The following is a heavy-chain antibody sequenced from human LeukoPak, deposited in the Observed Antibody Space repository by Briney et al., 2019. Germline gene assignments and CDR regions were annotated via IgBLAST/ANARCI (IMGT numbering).Heavy chain of an antibody. CDR1: GFTVSSNY. V-gene: IGHV3-53*01. J-gene: IGHJ5*02. CDR3: ARGTAIVTP. D-gene: IGHD5-18*01. CDR2: IYSGGST. Sequence: PGGSLRLSCAASGFTVSSNYMSWARQAPGKGLEWVSVIYSGGSTYYADSVKGRFTISRDNSKNPLYLQMNGLKAEDTAVYYCARGTAIVTPWGQGTLVTVSS.